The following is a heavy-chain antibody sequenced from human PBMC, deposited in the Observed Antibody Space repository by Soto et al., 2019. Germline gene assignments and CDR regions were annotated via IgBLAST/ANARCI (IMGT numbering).Heavy chain of an antibody. CDR3: ARAGGAHGIDY. Sequence: PSETLSLTCTVSGGSMSSYYWSWIRQPPGKGLEWIGYIYYSGSTNYNPSLKSRVTMSVDTSKNQFSLKLSSVTAADTAVYYCARAGGAHGIDYWGQGTLVTVSS. CDR2: IYYSGST. J-gene: IGHJ4*02. D-gene: IGHD1-26*01. CDR1: GGSMSSYY. V-gene: IGHV4-59*01.